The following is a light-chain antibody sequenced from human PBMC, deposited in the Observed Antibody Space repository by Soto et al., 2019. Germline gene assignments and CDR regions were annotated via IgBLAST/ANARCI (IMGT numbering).Light chain of an antibody. CDR3: CSYAGSRTYV. V-gene: IGLV2-23*01. CDR2: EGS. CDR1: SSDVASYNL. J-gene: IGLJ1*01. Sequence: QSALAQPASVSGSPGQSITISCTGTSSDVASYNLVSWYQQHPGKAPKFLIYEGSKRPSGISSRFSGSKSGNTASLTIPGLQPEDEADYYCCSYAGSRTYVFGTGTKVTVL.